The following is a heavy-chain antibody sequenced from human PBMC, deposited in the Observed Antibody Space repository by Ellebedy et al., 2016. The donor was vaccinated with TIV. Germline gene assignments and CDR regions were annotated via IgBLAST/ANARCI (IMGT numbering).Heavy chain of an antibody. J-gene: IGHJ4*02. Sequence: AASVKVSCKASGYSFTDYYIHWVRQAPGQGLEWMGWINPNSGVPNYAPKFQGRVIMTRDTSISTASLELSRVRSDDSAVYYCAKVEFKYSSSWYGVGYFDHWGQGTLVTVSS. CDR3: AKVEFKYSSSWYGVGYFDH. CDR1: GYSFTDYY. D-gene: IGHD6-13*01. CDR2: INPNSGVP. V-gene: IGHV1-2*02.